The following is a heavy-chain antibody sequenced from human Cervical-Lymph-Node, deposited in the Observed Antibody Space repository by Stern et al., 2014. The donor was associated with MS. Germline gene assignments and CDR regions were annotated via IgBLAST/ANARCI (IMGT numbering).Heavy chain of an antibody. CDR1: GFTFDDYA. CDR2: ISWNSKNI. V-gene: IGHV3-9*01. CDR3: TKDIGLDIVVVPAAPPPTDYGMDV. D-gene: IGHD2-2*01. J-gene: IGHJ6*02. Sequence: EVQLVESGGGLVQPGRSLRLSCAASGFTFDDYAMHWVRPAPGKGLEWVSGISWNSKNIDSADSVKGRFTISRDNVKNSLYLQMNSLRAEDTALYYCTKDIGLDIVVVPAAPPPTDYGMDVWGQGTTVTVSS.